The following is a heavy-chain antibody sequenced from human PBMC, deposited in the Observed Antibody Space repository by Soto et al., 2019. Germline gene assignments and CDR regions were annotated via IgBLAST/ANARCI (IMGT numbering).Heavy chain of an antibody. V-gene: IGHV3-21*01. D-gene: IGHD3-22*01. CDR1: GFTFNSYS. Sequence: GGSLRLSCAASGFTFNSYSVNWVRQAPGKGLEWVSSISSSSSYIYYADSVKGRFTISRDNAKNSLYLQMNSLRAEDTAVYYCARDNYDSSGTDYWGQGTLVTVSS. CDR2: ISSSSSYI. J-gene: IGHJ4*02. CDR3: ARDNYDSSGTDY.